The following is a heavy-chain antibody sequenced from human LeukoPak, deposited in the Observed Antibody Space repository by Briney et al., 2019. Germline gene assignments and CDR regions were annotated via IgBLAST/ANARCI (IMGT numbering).Heavy chain of an antibody. CDR1: GGSVCSGDYY. CDR2: IYYSGST. CDR3: ARVEQQLALYWFDP. D-gene: IGHD6-13*01. V-gene: IGHV4-30-4*08. J-gene: IGHJ5*02. Sequence: PSETLSLTCTVSGGSVCSGDYYWSWIRQPPGKGLEWIGYIYYSGSTYYNPSLKRRVTISVDTSKNQFSLKLSSVTAADTAVYYWARVEQQLALYWFDPWGQGTLVTVSS.